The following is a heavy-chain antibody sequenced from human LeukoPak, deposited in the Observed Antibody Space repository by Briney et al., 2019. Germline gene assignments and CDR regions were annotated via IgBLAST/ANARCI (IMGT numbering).Heavy chain of an antibody. D-gene: IGHD3-22*01. Sequence: ASVKVSCKASGGTSSSYAISWVRQAPGQGLEWMGRIIPILGIANYAQKFQGRVTITADKSTSTAYMELSSLRSEDTAVYYCARDHSSGYYYSYYYGMDVWGQGTTVTVSS. J-gene: IGHJ6*02. CDR3: ARDHSSGYYYSYYYGMDV. CDR2: IIPILGIA. V-gene: IGHV1-69*04. CDR1: GGTSSSYA.